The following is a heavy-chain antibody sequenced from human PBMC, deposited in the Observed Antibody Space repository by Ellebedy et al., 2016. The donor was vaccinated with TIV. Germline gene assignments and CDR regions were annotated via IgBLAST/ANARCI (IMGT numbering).Heavy chain of an antibody. CDR2: ITGSGVST. Sequence: GESLKISCAASGFSFSRYAMTWVRQAPGKGLEWVSGITGSGVSTYYADSVKGRFTISRDNSKNTLYLQMNSLRAEDTAVYFCAKDALSGSYYYYYNGLDVWGQGTTVTVSS. J-gene: IGHJ6*02. V-gene: IGHV3-23*01. CDR3: AKDALSGSYYYYYNGLDV. CDR1: GFSFSRYA. D-gene: IGHD3-10*01.